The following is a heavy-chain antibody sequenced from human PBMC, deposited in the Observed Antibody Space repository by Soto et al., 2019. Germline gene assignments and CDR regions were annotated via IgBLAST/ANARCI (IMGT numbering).Heavy chain of an antibody. CDR2: ISAYNGNT. V-gene: IGHV1-18*01. J-gene: IGHJ4*02. Sequence: GASVKVSCKASGYTFTSYGFNWVRQAPGQGLEWMGWISAYNGNTNYAQNLQGRVTMTTDTSTSTAYMELRNLRSDDTAVYFCARAALGGAVAASVYWGQGTPVTVSS. CDR1: GYTFTSYG. CDR3: ARAALGGAVAASVY. D-gene: IGHD6-19*01.